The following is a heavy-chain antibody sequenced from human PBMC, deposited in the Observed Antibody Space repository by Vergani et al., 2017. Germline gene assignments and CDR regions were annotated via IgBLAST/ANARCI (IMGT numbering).Heavy chain of an antibody. CDR1: GGSFSGYY. V-gene: IGHV4-34*01. CDR3: ARGGPCMTTVGRGTPEGTNWFDP. J-gene: IGHJ5*02. Sequence: QVQLQESGPGLVKPSETLSLTCAVYGGSFSGYYWSWIRQPPGKGLEWIGEINHSGSTNYNPSLKGRVTISVDTSTNQFSLKLSSVTAADTSVYSWARGGPCMTTVGRGTPEGTNWFDPWGQGTLVTGSS. D-gene: IGHD4-11*01. CDR2: INHSGST.